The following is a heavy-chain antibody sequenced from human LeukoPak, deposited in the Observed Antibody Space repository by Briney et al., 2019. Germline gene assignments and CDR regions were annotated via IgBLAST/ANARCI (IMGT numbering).Heavy chain of an antibody. CDR2: ISSSSSYI. Sequence: PGGSLRLSCAASGFTFSSYSMNWVRQAPGKGLEWVSSISSSSSYIYYADSVKGRFTISRDNAKNSLYLQMNSLRAEDTAVYYCARDWFGELPGGYWGQGTLVTVSS. J-gene: IGHJ4*02. CDR3: ARDWFGELPGGY. D-gene: IGHD3-10*01. CDR1: GFTFSSYS. V-gene: IGHV3-21*01.